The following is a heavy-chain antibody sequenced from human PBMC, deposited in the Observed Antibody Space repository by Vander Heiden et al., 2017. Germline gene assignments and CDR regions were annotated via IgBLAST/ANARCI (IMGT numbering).Heavy chain of an antibody. CDR2: INHSGST. J-gene: IGHJ2*01. CDR1: GGSFSGSY. CDR3: ASPPGGVSSEDHWYFDL. D-gene: IGHD3-22*01. Sequence: QVQLQQWGAGLLKPSETLSLTCAVYGGSFSGSYWSWIRQPPGKGLEWIGEINHSGSTNYNPSLKSRVTISVDTSKNQFSLKLSSVTAADTAVYYCASPPGGVSSEDHWYFDLWGRGTLVTVSS. V-gene: IGHV4-34*01.